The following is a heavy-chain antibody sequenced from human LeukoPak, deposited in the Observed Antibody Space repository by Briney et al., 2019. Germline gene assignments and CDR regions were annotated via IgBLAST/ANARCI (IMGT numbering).Heavy chain of an antibody. V-gene: IGHV1-18*01. J-gene: IGHJ5*02. Sequence: ASVKVSCKASGYTFTSYGITWVRQAPGQGPEWMGWISAYSGYTNYAQKFQGRVTMTTDTSTRTTYMELRSLRSDDTAVYYCARDNHSGSWSWFDPWGQGTLVTVSS. CDR2: ISAYSGYT. CDR1: GYTFTSYG. D-gene: IGHD6-13*01. CDR3: ARDNHSGSWSWFDP.